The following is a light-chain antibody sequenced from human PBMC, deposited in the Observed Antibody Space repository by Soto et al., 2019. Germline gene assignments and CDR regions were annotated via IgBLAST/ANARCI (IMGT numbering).Light chain of an antibody. Sequence: EIVLTQSPATLSLSPGERATLSCRASQSVRTYLAWYQQKPGQAPRLLIHDVSDRATGIPARFSGSGSGTDFTLTISSLEPEDFSVYYCQQRRSWPLTFGGGTKVEIK. CDR2: DVS. J-gene: IGKJ4*01. CDR1: QSVRTY. V-gene: IGKV3-11*01. CDR3: QQRRSWPLT.